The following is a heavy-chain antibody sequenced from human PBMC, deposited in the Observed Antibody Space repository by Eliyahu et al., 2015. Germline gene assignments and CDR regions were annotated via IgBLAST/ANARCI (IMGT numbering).Heavy chain of an antibody. D-gene: IGHD3-16*02. Sequence: QMQLQESGPGLVKPSETLSLTCTXSGXXIXSGXYYXGWIRQPPGKGLEWIGTVYYXGSTYYSTSLKSRVTISVDTSKNQFSLRLTSVTAADTAVYNCARAVRDYVWGSYRPKGDAFDIWGQGTMVTVSS. J-gene: IGHJ3*02. CDR1: GXXIXSGXYY. CDR3: ARAVRDYVWGSYRPKGDAFDI. V-gene: IGHV4-39*01. CDR2: VYYXGST.